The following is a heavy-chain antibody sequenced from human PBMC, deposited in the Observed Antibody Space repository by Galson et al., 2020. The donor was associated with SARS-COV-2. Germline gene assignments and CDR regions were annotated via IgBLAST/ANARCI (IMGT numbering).Heavy chain of an antibody. Sequence: GESLKISCVASGFTFSDYYMSWVRQAPGKGLEWISYISSSRSYTNYADSVKGRFTISRDNAKNSLYLQMNSLRAEDTALYFCARNGRDCSGGVCYGAEYFQYWGQGNPVTVSS. CDR2: ISSSRSYT. V-gene: IGHV3-11*06. CDR1: GFTFSDYY. CDR3: ARNGRDCSGGVCYGAEYFQY. D-gene: IGHD2-8*02. J-gene: IGHJ1*01.